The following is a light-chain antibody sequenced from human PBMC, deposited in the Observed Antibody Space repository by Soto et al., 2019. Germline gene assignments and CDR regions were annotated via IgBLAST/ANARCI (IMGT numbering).Light chain of an antibody. Sequence: QSVLTQPPSGSGAPGQRVTISCTGSSSNIGAGYDVHWYQQLPGRAPKLLIYGNTNRPSRVPDRFSGSKSGTSASLAITGLQAEDEADYYCLSFDSSLSVVFGGGTKLTVL. V-gene: IGLV1-40*01. CDR2: GNT. J-gene: IGLJ2*01. CDR3: LSFDSSLSVV. CDR1: SSNIGAGYD.